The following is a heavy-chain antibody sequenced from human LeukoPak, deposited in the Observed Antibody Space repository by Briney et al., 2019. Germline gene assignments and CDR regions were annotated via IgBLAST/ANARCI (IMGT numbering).Heavy chain of an antibody. CDR2: IIPIFGTA. Sequence: ASVKVSCKASGGTFISYAISWVRQAPGQGLEWMGGIIPIFGTANYAQKFQGRVTITTDESTSTAYMELSSLRSEDTAVYYCARGYYDSSGYYYYYYYMDVWGKGTTVTVSS. CDR3: ARGYYDSSGYYYYYYYMDV. V-gene: IGHV1-69*05. D-gene: IGHD3-22*01. J-gene: IGHJ6*03. CDR1: GGTFISYA.